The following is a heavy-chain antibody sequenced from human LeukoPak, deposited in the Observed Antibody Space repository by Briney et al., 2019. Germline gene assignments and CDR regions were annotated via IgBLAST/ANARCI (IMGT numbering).Heavy chain of an antibody. J-gene: IGHJ4*02. Sequence: SETLSLTCTVSGGSISSYYWSWIRQPPGKGLEWIGYIYYSGSTNYNPSLKSRVTISVDTSKNQFSLKLSSVTAADTAVYYCAREAAYYDDSSGYRIPYYFDGWGQGTLVTVSS. CDR3: AREAAYYDDSSGYRIPYYFDG. CDR2: IYYSGST. V-gene: IGHV4-59*01. D-gene: IGHD3-22*01. CDR1: GGSISSYY.